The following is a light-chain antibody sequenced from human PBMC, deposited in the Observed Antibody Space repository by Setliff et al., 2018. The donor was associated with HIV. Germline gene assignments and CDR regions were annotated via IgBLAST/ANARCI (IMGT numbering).Light chain of an antibody. J-gene: IGLJ2*01. CDR3: AAWDDSLNGVV. Sequence: QSVLTQPPSASGTPGQRVTISCSGSSSNIGRNTVHWYQHLPGTAPKLVMHSNDQRPSGVPDRFSGSKSGTSASLAISGLQSEDEADYSCAAWDDSLNGVVFGGGTKVTVL. V-gene: IGLV1-44*01. CDR2: SND. CDR1: SSNIGRNT.